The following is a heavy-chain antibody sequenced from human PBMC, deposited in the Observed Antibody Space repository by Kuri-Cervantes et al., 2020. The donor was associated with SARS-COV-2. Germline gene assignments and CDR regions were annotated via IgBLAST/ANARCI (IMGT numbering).Heavy chain of an antibody. D-gene: IGHD3-3*01. Sequence: GESLKISCAASGFTFSSYEMNWVRQAPGKGLEWVSYISSSGSTIYYADSVKGRFTISRDNSKNTLYLQMNSLRAEDTAVYYCAKAAFLKLPDYWGQGTLVTVSS. CDR1: GFTFSSYE. J-gene: IGHJ4*02. V-gene: IGHV3-48*03. CDR3: AKAAFLKLPDY. CDR2: ISSSGSTI.